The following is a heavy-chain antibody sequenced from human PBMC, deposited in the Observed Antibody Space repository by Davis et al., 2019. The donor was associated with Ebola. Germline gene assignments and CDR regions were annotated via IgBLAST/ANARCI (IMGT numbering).Heavy chain of an antibody. CDR1: GYSISSGYY. Sequence: SETLSLTCTVSGYSISSGYYWGWIRQPPGKGLEWIGSIYHSGSTYYNPSLKSRVTISVDTSKNQFSLKLSSVTVADTAVYYCASGYSSSWPDYWGQGTLVTVSS. CDR3: ASGYSSSWPDY. V-gene: IGHV4-38-2*02. CDR2: IYHSGST. J-gene: IGHJ4*02. D-gene: IGHD6-13*01.